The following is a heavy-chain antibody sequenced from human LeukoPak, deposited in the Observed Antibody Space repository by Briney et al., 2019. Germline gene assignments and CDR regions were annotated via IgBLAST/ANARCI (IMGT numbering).Heavy chain of an antibody. J-gene: IGHJ5*02. CDR1: GGTFSSYA. Sequence: GASVKVSCKASGGTFSSYAISWVRQAPGQGLEWMGGIIPIFGTANCAQKFQGRVTMTRDTSTSTVYMELSSLRSEDTAVYYCARDPPTGSSSWYGFGFDPWGQGTLVTVSS. V-gene: IGHV1-69*05. CDR3: ARDPPTGSSSWYGFGFDP. CDR2: IIPIFGTA. D-gene: IGHD6-13*01.